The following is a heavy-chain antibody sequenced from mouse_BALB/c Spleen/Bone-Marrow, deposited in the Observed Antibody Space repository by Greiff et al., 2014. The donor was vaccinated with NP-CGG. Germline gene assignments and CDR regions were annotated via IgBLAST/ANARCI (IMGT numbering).Heavy chain of an antibody. V-gene: IGHV3-2*02. Sequence: DVQLQESGPGLVKPSQSLSLTCTVTGYSITSDYAWNWIRQFPGNKLEWMGYISYSGSTGYNPSLKSRISITRDTSKNQFFLQLNSVTTEDTATYYCAIKPYYSWFAYWGQGTLVTVSA. CDR2: ISYSGST. J-gene: IGHJ3*01. CDR3: AIKPYYSWFAY. CDR1: GYSITSDYA. D-gene: IGHD2-10*01.